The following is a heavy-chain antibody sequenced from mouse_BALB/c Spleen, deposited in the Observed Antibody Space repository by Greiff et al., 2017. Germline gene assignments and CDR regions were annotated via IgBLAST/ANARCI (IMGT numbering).Heavy chain of an antibody. CDR3: ARDQGAGFAY. V-gene: IGHV5-4*02. D-gene: IGHD3-3*01. CDR2: ISDGGSYT. J-gene: IGHJ3*01. Sequence: EVQGVESGGGLVKPGGSLKLSCAASGFTFSDYYMYWVRQTPEKRLEWVATISDGGSYTYYPDSVKGRFTISRDNAKNNLYLQMSSLKSEDTAMYYCARDQGAGFAYWGQGTLVTVSA. CDR1: GFTFSDYY.